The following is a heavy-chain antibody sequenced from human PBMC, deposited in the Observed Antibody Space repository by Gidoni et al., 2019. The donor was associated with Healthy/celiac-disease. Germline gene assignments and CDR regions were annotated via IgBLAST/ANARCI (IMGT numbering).Heavy chain of an antibody. V-gene: IGHV3-30*18. CDR2: ISYDGSNK. J-gene: IGHJ4*02. Sequence: QVQLVESGGGVVQPGRSLRLSCAASGFTFSSYGMHWVRQAPGKGLEWVAVISYDGSNKYYADSVKCRFTISRDNSKNTLYLQMNSLRAEDTAVYYCAKDQVFGVVIPYDYWGQGTLVTVSS. D-gene: IGHD3-3*01. CDR1: GFTFSSYG. CDR3: AKDQVFGVVIPYDY.